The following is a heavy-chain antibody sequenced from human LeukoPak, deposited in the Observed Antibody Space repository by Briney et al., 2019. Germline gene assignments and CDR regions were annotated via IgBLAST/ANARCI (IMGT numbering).Heavy chain of an antibody. CDR3: ARRGGYTSPFDY. J-gene: IGHJ4*02. V-gene: IGHV4-39*01. CDR1: GGSISSSIYY. D-gene: IGHD5-12*01. CDR2: IYYSGST. Sequence: SETLSLTCTVSGGSISSSIYYWGWIRQPPGKGLEWIGSIYYSGSTYYNPSLKSRVTISVDTSKNQFSLKLSSVTAADTAVYYCARRGGYTSPFDYWGQGALVTVSS.